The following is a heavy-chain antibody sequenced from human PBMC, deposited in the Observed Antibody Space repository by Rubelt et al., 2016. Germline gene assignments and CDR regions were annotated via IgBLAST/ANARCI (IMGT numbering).Heavy chain of an antibody. CDR3: AKVPKWGFFEWTDDYYYALDV. CDR2: INSDGSST. V-gene: IGHV3-74*01. Sequence: PGEGLVWVSRINSDGSSTSYADSVKGRFTISRDTSKNTLNLQMNTLRAEDTAVYYCAKVPKWGFFEWTDDYYYALDVGGQGTTVTVSS. D-gene: IGHD3-3*01. J-gene: IGHJ6*02.